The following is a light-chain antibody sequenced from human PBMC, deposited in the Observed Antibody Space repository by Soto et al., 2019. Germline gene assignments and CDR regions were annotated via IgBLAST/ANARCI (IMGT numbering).Light chain of an antibody. V-gene: IGKV1-9*01. CDR3: HQLNNYPST. Sequence: IQVTQSPSSLSASVGDRVTITCRASQDISSYLGWYQQKPGKAPKLLIYAASTLQSGVPSRFCGSGAGTDFTLTINRLQPEVLATYYCHQLNNYPSTFGGGNKVELK. J-gene: IGKJ4*01. CDR2: AAS. CDR1: QDISSY.